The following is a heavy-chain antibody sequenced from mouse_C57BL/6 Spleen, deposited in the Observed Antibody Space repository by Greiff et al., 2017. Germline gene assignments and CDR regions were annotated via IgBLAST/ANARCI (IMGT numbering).Heavy chain of an antibody. CDR3: ARSTGSLDY. J-gene: IGHJ2*01. CDR2: ISGGGGNT. CDR1: GFTFSSYT. Sequence: EVQLQESGGGLAKPGGSLKLSCAASGFTFSSYTMSWVRQTPEKRLEWVATISGGGGNTYYPDSVKGRFTISRDNAKNTLYLQMSRLRSEDTALYYCARSTGSLDYWGQGTTLTVSS. V-gene: IGHV5-9*01. D-gene: IGHD3-1*01.